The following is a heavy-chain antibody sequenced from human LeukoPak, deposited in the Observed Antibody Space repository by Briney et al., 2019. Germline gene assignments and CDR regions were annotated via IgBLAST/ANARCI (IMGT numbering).Heavy chain of an antibody. CDR1: GYTFTGYY. Sequence: GAAVKVSCKASGYTFTGYYMHWVRQAPGQGLEWMGWINPNSGGTNYAQKFQGWVTMTRDTSISTAYMELSRLRSDDTAVYYCARIFPDSGSSDYWGQGTLVTVSS. J-gene: IGHJ4*02. CDR3: ARIFPDSGSSDY. V-gene: IGHV1-2*04. D-gene: IGHD1-26*01. CDR2: INPNSGGT.